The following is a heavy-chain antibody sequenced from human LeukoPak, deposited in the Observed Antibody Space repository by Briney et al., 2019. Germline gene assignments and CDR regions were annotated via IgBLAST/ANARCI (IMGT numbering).Heavy chain of an antibody. CDR1: GFTFSSYW. CDR3: ARDSRQGWYVSMDV. J-gene: IGHJ6*02. V-gene: IGHV3-74*01. D-gene: IGHD2-15*01. Sequence: GGSLTLSCAASGFTFSSYWMHWVRQAPGKGLVWVARSNSDGSTTNYADSVKGRFTISRDNAKNTLYLQMNSLRAEATAVYYCARDSRQGWYVSMDVWGQGTTVTVSS. CDR2: SNSDGSTT.